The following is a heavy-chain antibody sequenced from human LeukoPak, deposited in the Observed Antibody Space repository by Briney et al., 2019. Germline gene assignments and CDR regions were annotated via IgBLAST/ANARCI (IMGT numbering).Heavy chain of an antibody. CDR2: IRQDGSEK. Sequence: PGGSLRLSCAASGFTFSDYWMTWVRQAPGKGLEWVANIRQDGSEKYHVDSVKGRFTISRDNAKNSVYLQMNSLRAEDTAVYYCARISCSRSSCHGVYDYWGQGSLVTVSS. CDR3: ARISCSRSSCHGVYDY. D-gene: IGHD2-15*01. CDR1: GFTFSDYW. J-gene: IGHJ4*02. V-gene: IGHV3-7*01.